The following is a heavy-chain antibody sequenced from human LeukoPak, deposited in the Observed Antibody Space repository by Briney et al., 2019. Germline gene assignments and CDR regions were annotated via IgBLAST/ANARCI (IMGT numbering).Heavy chain of an antibody. Sequence: GGSLRLSCAASGFTFSSYWMSWVRQAPGKGLEWVANIKQDGSEKYYVDSVKGRFTISRDNAKNSLYLQMNSLRAEDTAVYYCARDIAAADYYFDYWGQGTLVTVSS. J-gene: IGHJ4*02. V-gene: IGHV3-7*01. CDR3: ARDIAAADYYFDY. CDR1: GFTFSSYW. CDR2: IKQDGSEK. D-gene: IGHD6-13*01.